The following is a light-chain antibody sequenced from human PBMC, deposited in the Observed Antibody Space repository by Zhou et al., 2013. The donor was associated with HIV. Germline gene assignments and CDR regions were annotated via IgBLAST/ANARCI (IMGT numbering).Light chain of an antibody. CDR3: QQANSFPWT. J-gene: IGKJ1*01. CDR2: AAS. Sequence: DIQMTQSPSSVSASVGDRVTITCRASQDIRTWLAWYQQKPGKAPKLLIYAASSLHTGVPSRFSGSGSGTDFTLTISSLQPEDFATYYCQQANSFPWTFGQGTKVEIK. CDR1: QDIRTW. V-gene: IGKV1-12*01.